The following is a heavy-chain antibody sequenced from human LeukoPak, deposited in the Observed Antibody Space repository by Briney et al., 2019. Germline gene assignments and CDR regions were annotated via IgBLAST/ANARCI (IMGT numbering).Heavy chain of an antibody. Sequence: ASVKVSCKASGYTFTGYYMHWVRQAPGQGLGWMGRINPNSGGTNYAQKFQGRVTTTRDTSISTAYMELSRLRSDDTAVYYCARENYYDSNESLDYWGQGTLVTVSS. CDR3: ARENYYDSNESLDY. D-gene: IGHD3-22*01. CDR2: INPNSGGT. CDR1: GYTFTGYY. J-gene: IGHJ4*02. V-gene: IGHV1-2*06.